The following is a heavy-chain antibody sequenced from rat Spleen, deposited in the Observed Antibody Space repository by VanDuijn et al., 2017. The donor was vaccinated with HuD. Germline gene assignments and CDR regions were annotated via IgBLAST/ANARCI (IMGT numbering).Heavy chain of an antibody. D-gene: IGHD3-1*01. Sequence: QVQLKESGPGLVQPSQTLSLSCTVSGFSISSYGVIWVRQPPGKGLEWMGRMTYNGDTSYNSALISRLSISRDTSKNQVFLKMNSLQTDDTGTYYCTIHPRYWGQGVMVTVSS. CDR2: MTYNGDT. CDR3: TIHPRY. J-gene: IGHJ2*01. CDR1: GFSISSYG. V-gene: IGHV2-63*01.